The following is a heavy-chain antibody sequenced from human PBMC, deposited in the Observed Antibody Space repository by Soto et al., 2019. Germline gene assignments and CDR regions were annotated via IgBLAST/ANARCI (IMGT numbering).Heavy chain of an antibody. CDR1: GYSFTSYW. CDR3: ARSVGILEWFSPPDYYSYGMDV. V-gene: IGHV5-10-1*01. CDR2: IDPSDSYT. Sequence: LKISCKGSGYSFTSYWISWVRQMPGKGLEWMGRIDPSDSYTNYSPSFQGRVTITADESTSTAYMELSSLRSEDTAVYYCARSVGILEWFSPPDYYSYGMDVWGQGTTVTVS. J-gene: IGHJ6*02. D-gene: IGHD3-3*01.